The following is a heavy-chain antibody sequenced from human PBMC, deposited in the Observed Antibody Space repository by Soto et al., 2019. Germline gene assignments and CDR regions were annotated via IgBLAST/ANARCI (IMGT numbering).Heavy chain of an antibody. D-gene: IGHD3-3*01. V-gene: IGHV3-21*01. CDR3: ARAFRILEWAYDAFDI. J-gene: IGHJ3*02. CDR1: GFTFSSYS. Sequence: GGSLRLSCAASGFTFSSYSMNWVRQAPGKGLEWVSSISSSSSYIYYADSVKGRFTISRDNAKNSLYLQMNSLRAEDTAVYYCARAFRILEWAYDAFDIWGQGTMVTVSS. CDR2: ISSSSSYI.